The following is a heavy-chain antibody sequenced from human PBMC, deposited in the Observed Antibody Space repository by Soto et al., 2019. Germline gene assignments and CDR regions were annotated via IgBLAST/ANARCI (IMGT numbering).Heavy chain of an antibody. V-gene: IGHV3-23*01. CDR2: IKNSGGLT. CDR3: AKSLGGSYDY. Sequence: PGGSMRLSCAASGFTFSSYAMSWVRLTPEKGLEWVSTIKNSGGLTYYADSVRGRFTISRDNSKNTLYLQIDSLRPEDTAIYYCAKSLGGSYDYWGPGTLVTVS. J-gene: IGHJ4*02. D-gene: IGHD1-26*01. CDR1: GFTFSSYA.